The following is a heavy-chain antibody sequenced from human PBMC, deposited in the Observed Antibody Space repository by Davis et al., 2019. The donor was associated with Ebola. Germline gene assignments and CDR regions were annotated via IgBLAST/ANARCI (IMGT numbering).Heavy chain of an antibody. CDR3: AREVVVVVAANSQYYYGMDV. CDR2: ISGFNGKT. J-gene: IGHJ6*04. D-gene: IGHD2-15*01. V-gene: IGHV1-18*04. Sequence: AASVKVSCKASGYTFTNYGITWVRQAPGQGLEWMGWISGFNGKTDSAQKFRGRVTMTTDTSTSTAYMELTSLRSDDTAVYYCAREVVVVVAANSQYYYGMDVWGKGTTVTVSS. CDR1: GYTFTNYG.